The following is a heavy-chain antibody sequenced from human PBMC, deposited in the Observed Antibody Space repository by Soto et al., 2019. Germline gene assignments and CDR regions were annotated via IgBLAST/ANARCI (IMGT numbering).Heavy chain of an antibody. J-gene: IGHJ5*02. Sequence: SETLSLTCTVSGGSISSSSYYWGWIRQPPGKGLEWIGSIYYSGSTYYNPSLKSRVTISVDTSKNHFSLKLSSVTAADTAVYYCARQGSSGWYVWFDPWGQGTLVTVSS. V-gene: IGHV4-39*01. D-gene: IGHD6-19*01. CDR1: GGSISSSSYY. CDR2: IYYSGST. CDR3: ARQGSSGWYVWFDP.